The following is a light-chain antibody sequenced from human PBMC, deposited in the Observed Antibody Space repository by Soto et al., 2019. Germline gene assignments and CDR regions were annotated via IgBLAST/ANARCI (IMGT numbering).Light chain of an antibody. Sequence: EIVMTQSPGTLSLSPGDTATLSCRASQSLGSDLAWYQQKPGQAPRLLIFGASARPTGIPARISGSGSGTEFTLPISSLRSEDFAVYFCQQYYNWPRTFGQGTKVDIK. CDR2: GAS. CDR1: QSLGSD. J-gene: IGKJ1*01. CDR3: QQYYNWPRT. V-gene: IGKV3-15*01.